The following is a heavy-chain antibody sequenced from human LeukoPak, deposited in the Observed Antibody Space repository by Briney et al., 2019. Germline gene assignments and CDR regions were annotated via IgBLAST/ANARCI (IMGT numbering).Heavy chain of an antibody. J-gene: IGHJ3*02. D-gene: IGHD3-9*01. CDR3: ARGYSVLRYFVLSYYHYAFDI. CDR1: GYTFTGYY. V-gene: IGHV1-2*02. CDR2: INPNSGGT. Sequence: ASVKVSCKASGYTFTGYYMHRVRQAPGQGLEWMGWINPNSGGTNYAQKFQGRVTMTRDTSISTAYMELSRLRSDDTAVYYCARGYSVLRYFVLSYYHYAFDIWGQGTMVTVSS.